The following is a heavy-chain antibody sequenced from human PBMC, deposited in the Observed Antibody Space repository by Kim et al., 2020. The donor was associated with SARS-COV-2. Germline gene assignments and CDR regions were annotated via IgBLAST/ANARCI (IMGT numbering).Heavy chain of an antibody. CDR1: GFSFSSHW. V-gene: IGHV3-7*03. CDR2: IKHDGRET. J-gene: IGHJ3*02. CDR3: ARASIKSRRGAAYYIGASDI. D-gene: IGHD2-15*01. Sequence: GGSLRLSCAASGFSFSSHWMSWVRQAPGKGLEWVANIKHDGRETNYVDSVKGRLTISRDNAKNSLYLQMNSLRVEDTAIYYCARASIKSRRGAAYYIGASDIWGRGTTVTVSS.